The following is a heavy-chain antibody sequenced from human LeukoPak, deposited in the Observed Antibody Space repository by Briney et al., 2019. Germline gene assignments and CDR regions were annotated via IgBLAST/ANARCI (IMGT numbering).Heavy chain of an antibody. Sequence: GRSLRLSCAASGFTFRSYGIHWVRQAPGKGLQWVAVIWHDGSNKYYADSVKGRFTVSRDNPKNTMSLQMNSLRAEDTAVYYCAREVYDTSGYYLDSWGQGTLVTVSA. CDR3: AREVYDTSGYYLDS. CDR2: IWHDGSNK. V-gene: IGHV3-33*01. D-gene: IGHD3-22*01. J-gene: IGHJ4*02. CDR1: GFTFRSYG.